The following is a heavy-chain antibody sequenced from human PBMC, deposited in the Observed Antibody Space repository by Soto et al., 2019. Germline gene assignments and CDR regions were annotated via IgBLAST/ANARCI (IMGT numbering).Heavy chain of an antibody. Sequence: AASGFTFSSYAMCWVRQAPGKGLEWVSVISGSGGSTYYADSVKGRFTISRDNSKNTLYLQMNSLRAEDTAVYYCAKRSSGWYFDLWGRGTLVTVSS. CDR1: GFTFSSYA. V-gene: IGHV3-23*01. CDR2: ISGSGGST. D-gene: IGHD6-19*01. J-gene: IGHJ2*01. CDR3: AKRSSGWYFDL.